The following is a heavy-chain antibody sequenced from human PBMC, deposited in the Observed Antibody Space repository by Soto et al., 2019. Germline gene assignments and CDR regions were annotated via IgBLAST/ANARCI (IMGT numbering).Heavy chain of an antibody. CDR2: ISSSSSTI. D-gene: IGHD6-25*01. CDR1: GFTFSSYS. Sequence: GGSLRLSCAASGFTFSSYSMNWVRQAPGKGLEWVSYISSSSSTIYYADSVKGRFTISRDNAKNSLYLQMNSLRAEDTAVYYCAGASGYDLNWFDPWGQGTLVTVSS. V-gene: IGHV3-48*01. CDR3: AGASGYDLNWFDP. J-gene: IGHJ5*02.